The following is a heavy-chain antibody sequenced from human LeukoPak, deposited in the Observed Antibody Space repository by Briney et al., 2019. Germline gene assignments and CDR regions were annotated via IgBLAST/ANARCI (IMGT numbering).Heavy chain of an antibody. Sequence: ASVKVSCKASGYTFTSYGISWVRQAPGQGLEWMGWISAYNGNTNYAQKLQGRVTMTTDTSTSTAYMELRSLRSVDTAVYYCARDPDSSGWSRVPPDYWGQGTLVTVSS. J-gene: IGHJ4*02. D-gene: IGHD6-19*01. CDR1: GYTFTSYG. CDR3: ARDPDSSGWSRVPPDY. CDR2: ISAYNGNT. V-gene: IGHV1-18*01.